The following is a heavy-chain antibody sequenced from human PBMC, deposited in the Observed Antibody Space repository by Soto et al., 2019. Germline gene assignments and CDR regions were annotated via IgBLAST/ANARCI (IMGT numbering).Heavy chain of an antibody. J-gene: IGHJ4*02. Sequence: PGGSLRLSCAASGCTFSSYSMHWVRQAPGKGLEWMAVISNEGSNKYYADSVKGRFTISRDSSKNTLYLQMNSLRAENTAVYYCATVKPVAAGGTGCFWGQGTLVTVSS. V-gene: IGHV3-30*03. CDR2: ISNEGSNK. CDR1: GCTFSSYS. D-gene: IGHD6-13*01. CDR3: ATVKPVAAGGTGCF.